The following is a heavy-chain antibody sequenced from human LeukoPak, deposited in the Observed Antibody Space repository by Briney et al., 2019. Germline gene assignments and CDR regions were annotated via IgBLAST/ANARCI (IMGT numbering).Heavy chain of an antibody. V-gene: IGHV3-23*01. J-gene: IGHJ5*02. CDR2: INDDTP. CDR3: AKEYDLWHEQGNWFDT. D-gene: IGHD3-3*01. Sequence: GGSLRLSCTTSGFSFKTYSMSWVRQAPGKGLEWVSAINDDTPYYTDSVKGRFTVSRDNSRDTLYLHLNSLRAEDTAIYYCAKEYDLWHEQGNWFDTWGQGVLVTASS. CDR1: GFSFKTYS.